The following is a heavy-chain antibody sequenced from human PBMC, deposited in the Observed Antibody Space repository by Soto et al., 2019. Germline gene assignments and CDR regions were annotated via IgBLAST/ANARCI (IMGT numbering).Heavy chain of an antibody. J-gene: IGHJ4*01. CDR1: GLTFNIYW. CDR3: ARDNWNAY. D-gene: IGHD1-1*01. V-gene: IGHV3-74*01. CDR2: IDNDGSAT. Sequence: EVQLVESGGGLVQPGGSLRLSCVASGLTFNIYWMHWVRQAPGKGLEWVSRIDNDGSATTYADSVKGRFTISRDNAKNTLFLQMNTLIVDDTAVYYCARDNWNAYWGQGTLVTVSS.